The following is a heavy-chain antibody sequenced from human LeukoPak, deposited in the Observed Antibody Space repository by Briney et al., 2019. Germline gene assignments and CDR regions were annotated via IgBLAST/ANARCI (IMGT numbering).Heavy chain of an antibody. V-gene: IGHV3-30-3*01. CDR2: VSYDGSIQ. J-gene: IGHJ4*02. D-gene: IGHD3-16*01. CDR3: ARERGEGRTRNFDY. Sequence: GGSLRLSCAASGFTFSSYFVHWVRQAPGKGLDWVTTVSYDGSIQYYSDSVKGRFTISRDNSKNTLYLQMNSLKPEDTAMYYCARERGEGRTRNFDYWGQGTLVTVSS. CDR1: GFTFSSYF.